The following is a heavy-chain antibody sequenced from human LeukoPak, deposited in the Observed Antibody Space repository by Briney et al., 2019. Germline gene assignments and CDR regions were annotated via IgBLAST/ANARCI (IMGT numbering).Heavy chain of an antibody. CDR2: ISAYNGNT. CDR3: VRDPSYIVVVSSTVTGFDP. Sequence: ASVKVSCKASGYTFTSYGISWVRQAPGQGLEWMGWISAYNGNTNHAQKLQGRVTMTTDTSTSTAYMEPRSLRSDDTAVYYCVRDPSYIVVVSSTVTGFDPWGQGTLVTVSS. D-gene: IGHD2-2*01. J-gene: IGHJ5*02. V-gene: IGHV1-18*01. CDR1: GYTFTSYG.